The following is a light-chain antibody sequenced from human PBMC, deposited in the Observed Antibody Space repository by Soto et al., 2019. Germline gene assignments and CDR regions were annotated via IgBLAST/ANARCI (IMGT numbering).Light chain of an antibody. CDR3: CSYAGSSLV. CDR2: DVN. CDR1: SGDIGGYNY. V-gene: IGLV2-11*01. Sequence: QSALTQPRSVYGSPGQSVTISCTGASGDIGGYNYVSWYQHHPGKAPKLIIFDVNKRPSGVPDRFSGSKSGNTASLTISGLQPEDEADYYCCSYAGSSLVFGGGTKVTVL. J-gene: IGLJ2*01.